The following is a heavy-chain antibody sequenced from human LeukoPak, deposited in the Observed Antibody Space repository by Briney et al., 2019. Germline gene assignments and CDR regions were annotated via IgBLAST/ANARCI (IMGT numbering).Heavy chain of an antibody. V-gene: IGHV3-21*01. CDR3: ARAPWSSSSGSDY. Sequence: GGSLTLSCSASGFTFSSNSMNWVRQAQGKGREWVSSISISSSNINNADSVKGPFTMSGDNAKNSLYLQMNSLRAEETAVYYCARAPWSSSSGSDYWGQGTLVTVSS. J-gene: IGHJ4*02. D-gene: IGHD6-6*01. CDR1: GFTFSSNS. CDR2: ISISSSNI.